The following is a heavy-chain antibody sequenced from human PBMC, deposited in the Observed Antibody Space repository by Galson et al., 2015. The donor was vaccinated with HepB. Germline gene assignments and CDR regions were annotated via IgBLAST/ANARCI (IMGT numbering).Heavy chain of an antibody. CDR2: INSDGSST. D-gene: IGHD3-9*01. V-gene: IGHV3-74*01. CDR3: ARAWYYDILTAMDY. Sequence: SLRLSCAASGFTFSSYWMHWVRQAPGKGLVWVSRINSDGSSTSYADSVKGRFTISRDNAKNTLYLQMNSLRAEDTAVYYCARAWYYDILTAMDYWGQGTLVTVSS. J-gene: IGHJ4*02. CDR1: GFTFSSYW.